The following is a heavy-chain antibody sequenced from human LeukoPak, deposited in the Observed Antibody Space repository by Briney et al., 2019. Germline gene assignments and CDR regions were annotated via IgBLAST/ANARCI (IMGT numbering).Heavy chain of an antibody. CDR1: GYTFTGYY. D-gene: IGHD1-1*01. CDR2: INPNSGGT. CDR3: ARDLRDVMRTGIPYEIDY. Sequence: ASVKVSCKASGYTFTGYYIHWVRQAPGQGLEWMGWINPNSGGTYFAQKFQGRVTMTRDTFIATAYMELSRLTSDDTAIYYCARDLRDVMRTGIPYEIDYWGQGTLVTVSS. V-gene: IGHV1-2*02. J-gene: IGHJ4*02.